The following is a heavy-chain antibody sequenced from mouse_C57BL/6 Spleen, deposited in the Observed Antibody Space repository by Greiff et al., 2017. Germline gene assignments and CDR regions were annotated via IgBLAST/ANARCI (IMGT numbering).Heavy chain of an antibody. V-gene: IGHV1-80*01. CDR2: IYPGAGYT. J-gene: IGHJ3*01. Sequence: QVQLKQSGAELVKPGASVKISCKASGFAFSSYWMNWVKQRPGKGLAWIGQIYPGAGYTNYTGKFKGKATLTADKSSNTAYMQLSSLTSEDSAVYCCARPPSGGGFADWGQGTLVTVSA. CDR1: GFAFSSYW. CDR3: ARPPSGGGFAD.